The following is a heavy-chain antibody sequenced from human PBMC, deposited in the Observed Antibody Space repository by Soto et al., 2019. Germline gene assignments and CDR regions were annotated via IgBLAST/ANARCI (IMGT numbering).Heavy chain of an antibody. V-gene: IGHV4-31*03. CDR3: ARDTQRGYSGYFDS. Sequence: QVQLQESGPGLVKPSQTLSLSCTVSGGSLSSGGYYWSWIRQHPGKGLEWTGFIYYRGSTYYNPSLKSRVTISVDTSQNQFSLKLSSVTAADTAVYYCARDTQRGYSGYFDSWGQGTLVTVSS. CDR2: IYYRGST. D-gene: IGHD5-12*01. CDR1: GGSLSSGGYY. J-gene: IGHJ4*02.